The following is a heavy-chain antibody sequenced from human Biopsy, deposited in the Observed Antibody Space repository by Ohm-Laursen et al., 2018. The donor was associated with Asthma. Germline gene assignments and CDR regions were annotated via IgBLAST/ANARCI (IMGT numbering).Heavy chain of an antibody. D-gene: IGHD3-9*01. Sequence: PTQTLTLTCSFSGFSLRTPGVGVGWIRQSPGKALEWLALIYWDDYNLFRPSLKRRLTITKDPSKNQVVLTMTKMDPVDSGTYYCALNQDSGFDDHSPSWFDPWGQGTLVTVSS. CDR3: ALNQDSGFDDHSPSWFDP. CDR1: GFSLRTPGVG. V-gene: IGHV2-5*02. J-gene: IGHJ5*02. CDR2: IYWDDYN.